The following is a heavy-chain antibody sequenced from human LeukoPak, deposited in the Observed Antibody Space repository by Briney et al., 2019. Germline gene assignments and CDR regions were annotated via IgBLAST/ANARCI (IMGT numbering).Heavy chain of an antibody. CDR1: GGXISTYY. CDR2: IYYSGST. V-gene: IGHV4-59*01. Sequence: LESLSLTCTVSGGXISTYYWSWIRQPPGKGLEWLGYIYYSGSTNYNPSLKSRVTISVDTSKNQFSLKLSSVTAADTAVYYCARIIHSYGYYYGMDVWGQGTTVTVSS. J-gene: IGHJ6*02. D-gene: IGHD5-18*01. CDR3: ARIIHSYGYYYGMDV.